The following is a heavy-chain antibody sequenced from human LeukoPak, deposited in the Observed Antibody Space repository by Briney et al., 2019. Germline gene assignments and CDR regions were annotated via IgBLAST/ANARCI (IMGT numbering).Heavy chain of an antibody. CDR1: GGTFSSYA. CDR2: IIPIFGTA. V-gene: IGHV1-69*05. CDR3: AGGPTYYYDSSGGKPGRTGYYFDY. D-gene: IGHD3-22*01. J-gene: IGHJ4*02. Sequence: SVKVSCKASGGTFSSYAISWVRQAPGQGLEWMGGIIPIFGTANYAQKFQGRVTITTDESTSTAYMELSSLRSEDTAVYYCAGGPTYYYDSSGGKPGRTGYYFDYWGQGTLVTVSS.